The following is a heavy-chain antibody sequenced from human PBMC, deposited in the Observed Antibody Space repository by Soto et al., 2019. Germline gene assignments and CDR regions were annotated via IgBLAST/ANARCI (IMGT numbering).Heavy chain of an antibody. V-gene: IGHV1-18*01. CDR3: ARGGDVNYYHGMDV. CDR2: ISAYNGKT. Sequence: QVQWVQSGGEGKKPGASVKLSCTASGYTFTSYGISWVRQAPGQGLEWMGLISAYNGKTNYAQNVKGRVTMTTDTSTRTAYMDLRSLRSDDTAVYYCARGGDVNYYHGMDVWGQGTTVTVSS. CDR1: GYTFTSYG. D-gene: IGHD5-12*01. J-gene: IGHJ6*02.